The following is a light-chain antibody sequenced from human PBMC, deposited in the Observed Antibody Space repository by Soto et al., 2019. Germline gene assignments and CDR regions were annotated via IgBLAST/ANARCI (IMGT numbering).Light chain of an antibody. V-gene: IGLV2-14*01. CDR2: GIS. CDR1: NKDLGLHDF. J-gene: IGLJ3*02. Sequence: QSALTQPASVSGSPGQSITISCTGTNKDLGLHDFVSWHQQHPGKAPKFIIYGISNRPSGVSNRFSGSKSGNTASLTISGLQVDDEAHYYCSSYTSTFTWVFGGGTQLTVL. CDR3: SSYTSTFTWV.